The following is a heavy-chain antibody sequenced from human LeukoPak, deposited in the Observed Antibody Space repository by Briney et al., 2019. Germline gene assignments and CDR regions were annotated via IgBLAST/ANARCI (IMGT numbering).Heavy chain of an antibody. D-gene: IGHD3-16*01. V-gene: IGHV3-23*01. J-gene: IGHJ1*01. Sequence: GGSLRLSCAASGFTFDDYTMHWVRQAPGKGLEWVSLISGSGGSTYYADSVKGRFTISRDNSKDTLYLQMNSLRAEDTAVYYCAKLIPGLQHWGQGTLVTVSS. CDR3: AKLIPGLQH. CDR1: GFTFDDYT. CDR2: ISGSGGST.